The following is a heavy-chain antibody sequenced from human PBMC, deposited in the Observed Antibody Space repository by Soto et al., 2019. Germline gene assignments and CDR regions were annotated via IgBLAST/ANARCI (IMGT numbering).Heavy chain of an antibody. Sequence: GGSLRLSCVASGFTFSSYAMSWVRQAPGKGLEWVSAISGSGGSTYYADSVKGRFTISRDNSKNTLYLQMNSLRAEDTAVYYCAKDLSLVGATHFDYWGQGTLVTVSS. J-gene: IGHJ4*02. CDR2: ISGSGGST. CDR3: AKDLSLVGATHFDY. D-gene: IGHD1-26*01. V-gene: IGHV3-23*01. CDR1: GFTFSSYA.